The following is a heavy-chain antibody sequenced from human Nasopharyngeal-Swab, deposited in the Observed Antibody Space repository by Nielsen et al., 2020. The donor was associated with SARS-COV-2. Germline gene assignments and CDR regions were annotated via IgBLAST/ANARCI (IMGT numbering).Heavy chain of an antibody. D-gene: IGHD1-1*01. Sequence: SETLSLTCTVSGGSISSSSYYWSWIRQHPGKGLEWIGYIYYSGSTYYNPSLKSRVTISVDTSKNQFSLKLSSVTAADTAVYYCARGWIYYFDYWGQGTLVTVSS. CDR2: IYYSGST. CDR1: GGSISSSSYY. CDR3: ARGWIYYFDY. V-gene: IGHV4-31*03. J-gene: IGHJ4*02.